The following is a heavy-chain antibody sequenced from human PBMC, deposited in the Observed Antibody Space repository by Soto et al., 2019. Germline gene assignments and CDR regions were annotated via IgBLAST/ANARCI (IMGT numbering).Heavy chain of an antibody. D-gene: IGHD1-26*01. J-gene: IGHJ4*02. CDR3: ARDPHSGSYYGD. Sequence: PWGSLLVCCATSGFTFSIYWMSWVRQAPGKGLEWVANIKQDGSEKYYVDSVKGRFTISIDNAKNSLYLQMNSLRAEDTAVHYCARDPHSGSYYGDWGQGTLVTVSS. CDR1: GFTFSIYW. V-gene: IGHV3-7*03. CDR2: IKQDGSEK.